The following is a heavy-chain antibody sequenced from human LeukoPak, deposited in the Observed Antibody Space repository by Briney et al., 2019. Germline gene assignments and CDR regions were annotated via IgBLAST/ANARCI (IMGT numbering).Heavy chain of an antibody. Sequence: GGSLRLSCAASGFTFSSYAMSWVRQAPGKGLEWVSSISGSGDGTYYADSVKGRFTISRDNSKNTLYLQTNSLRAEDTAVYYCVKGGYGTGRGPDDHWGQGTLVTVSS. J-gene: IGHJ5*02. CDR2: ISGSGDGT. CDR3: VKGGYGTGRGPDDH. CDR1: GFTFSSYA. D-gene: IGHD2-8*01. V-gene: IGHV3-23*01.